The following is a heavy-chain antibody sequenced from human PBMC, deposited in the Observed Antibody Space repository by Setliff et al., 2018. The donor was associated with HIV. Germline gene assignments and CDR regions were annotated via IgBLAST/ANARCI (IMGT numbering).Heavy chain of an antibody. CDR2: INPRGST. CDR3: ARGVNSDDNTVVITSSFFDY. J-gene: IGHJ4*02. V-gene: IGHV4-34*01. CDR1: GGSFSDYY. Sequence: SETLSLTCAGYGGSFSDYYWTWIRQPPGKGLEWIGEINPRGSTNYNPSLKSRVTISVDTSKNQFSLKLSSVTAADTAVYYCARGVNSDDNTVVITSSFFDYWGQGTLVTVSS. D-gene: IGHD3-22*01.